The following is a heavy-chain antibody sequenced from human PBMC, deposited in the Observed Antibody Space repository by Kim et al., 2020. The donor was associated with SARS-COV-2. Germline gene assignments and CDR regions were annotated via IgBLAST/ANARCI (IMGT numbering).Heavy chain of an antibody. J-gene: IGHJ4*02. V-gene: IGHV3-23*01. CDR2: ISGSGGST. Sequence: GGSLRLSCAASGFTFSSYAMSWVRQAPGKGLEWVSAISGSGGSTYYADSVKGRFTISRDNSKNMLYLQMNSLRAEDTAVYYCAKDPTLEMATKYYFDYWGQGTLVTVAS. CDR3: AKDPTLEMATKYYFDY. CDR1: GFTFSSYA. D-gene: IGHD5-12*01.